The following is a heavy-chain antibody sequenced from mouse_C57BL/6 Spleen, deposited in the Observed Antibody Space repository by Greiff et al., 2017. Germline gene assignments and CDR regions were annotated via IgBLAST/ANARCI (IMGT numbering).Heavy chain of an antibody. CDR2: IDPSDSET. D-gene: IGHD1-1*01. V-gene: IGHV1-52*01. CDR1: GYTFTSYW. Sequence: VQLQQPGAELVRPGSSVKLSCKASGYTFTSYWMHWVKQRPIQGLEWIGNIDPSDSETHYNQKFKDKATLTVDKSSSTAYMQLSSLTSEDSAVYYCARKGTTVVARTGYWYFDVWGTGTTVTVSS. CDR3: ARKGTTVVARTGYWYFDV. J-gene: IGHJ1*03.